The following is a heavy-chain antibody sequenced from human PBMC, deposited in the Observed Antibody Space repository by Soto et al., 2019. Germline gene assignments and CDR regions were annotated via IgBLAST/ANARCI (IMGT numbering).Heavy chain of an antibody. Sequence: QVQLQESGPGLVKPSQTLSLTCTVSGGSISSGDYYWSWIRQPPGKGLEWIGYIYYSGSTYYNPSLTSRVTISVDTSKNQFSLKLSSVTAADTAVYYCARDPLGSSGVGDFDYWGQGTLVTVSS. J-gene: IGHJ4*02. V-gene: IGHV4-30-4*01. CDR1: GGSISSGDYY. D-gene: IGHD3-22*01. CDR3: ARDPLGSSGVGDFDY. CDR2: IYYSGST.